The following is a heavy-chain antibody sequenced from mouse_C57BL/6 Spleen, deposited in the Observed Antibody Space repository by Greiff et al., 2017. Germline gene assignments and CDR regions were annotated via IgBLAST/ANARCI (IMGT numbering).Heavy chain of an antibody. CDR1: GFNIKDYY. V-gene: IGHV14-2*01. CDR2: IDPEDGET. J-gene: IGHJ3*01. D-gene: IGHD2-3*01. CDR3: ASVDDGYLPWFAY. Sequence: EVKLVESGAELVKPGASVKLSCTASGFNIKDYYMHWVKQRTEQGLEWIGRIDPEDGETKYAPKFQGKVSITADHASNTAYLQLSSLTSEDTAVFYCASVDDGYLPWFAYWGQGTLVTVSA.